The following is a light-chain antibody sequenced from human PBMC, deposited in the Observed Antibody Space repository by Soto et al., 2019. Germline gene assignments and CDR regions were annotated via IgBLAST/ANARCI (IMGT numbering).Light chain of an antibody. Sequence: QSALTQPPSASGSPGQSVTISCTGTSSDVGGYNYVYWYQQHPGKAPKLMIYEVTKRPSGVPDRFSGSKSGNTGSLTVSGLQAEDEADYYCSSYADSNSYVFGTGTKVTVL. J-gene: IGLJ1*01. V-gene: IGLV2-8*01. CDR2: EVT. CDR1: SSDVGGYNY. CDR3: SSYADSNSYV.